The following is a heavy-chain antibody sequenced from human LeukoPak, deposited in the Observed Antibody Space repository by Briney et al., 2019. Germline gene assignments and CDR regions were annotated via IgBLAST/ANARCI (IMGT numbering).Heavy chain of an antibody. J-gene: IGHJ5*02. CDR1: GYTFTGYY. D-gene: IGHD2-2*01. Sequence: ASVKVSCKASGYTFTGYYMHWVRQAPGQGLEWMGWTNPNSGGTNYAQKFQGRVTMTRDTSISTAYMELSRLRSDDTAVYYCARDIVVPAADRNWFDPWGQGTLVTVSS. V-gene: IGHV1-2*02. CDR3: ARDIVVPAADRNWFDP. CDR2: TNPNSGGT.